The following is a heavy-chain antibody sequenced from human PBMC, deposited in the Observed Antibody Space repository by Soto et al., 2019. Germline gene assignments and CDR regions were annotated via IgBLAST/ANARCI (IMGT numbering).Heavy chain of an antibody. D-gene: IGHD4-4*01. CDR1: GYTFTNYY. CDR2: INHSGGSK. J-gene: IGHJ3*01. V-gene: IGHV1-46*01. Sequence: QVQVVQSGAEVKKPGAAVRFSCSAYGYTFTNYYIDWVRQAPGQGLEWLGIINHSGGSKTYVKQSEGRVPMTKDTSTSTVFRALSSLRSEVTALYYRARAAWTTVPNRVNDVFDVWGQGTMVTFSS. CDR3: ARAAWTTVPNRVNDVFDV.